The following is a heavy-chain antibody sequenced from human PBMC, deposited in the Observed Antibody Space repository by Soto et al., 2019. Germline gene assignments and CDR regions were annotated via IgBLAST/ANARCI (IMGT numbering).Heavy chain of an antibody. CDR3: ARRIAASH. CDR2: ISYDGSNK. V-gene: IGHV3-30-3*01. Sequence: QVQLVESGGGVVQPGRSLRLSCAASGFTFSSYAMHWVRQAPGKGLEWVAVISYDGSNKYYADSVKGRFTISRDNSKNTLYLQMNSLRAEDTAVYYCARRIAASHWGQGTLVTVSS. J-gene: IGHJ4*02. D-gene: IGHD6-13*01. CDR1: GFTFSSYA.